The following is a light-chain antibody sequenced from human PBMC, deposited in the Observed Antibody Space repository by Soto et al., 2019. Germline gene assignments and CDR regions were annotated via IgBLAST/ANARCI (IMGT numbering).Light chain of an antibody. CDR3: QQYNTRT. V-gene: IGKV1-5*01. J-gene: IGKJ1*01. CDR1: QSISSW. Sequence: DIQMTQSPSTLSASVGDRVTITCRASQSISSWLAWYQQKPGKAPKLLIYDASSLESGVPSRFSGSGSGTEFNLTISSLQPDDFATYNCQQYNTRTFGQGTKVEIK. CDR2: DAS.